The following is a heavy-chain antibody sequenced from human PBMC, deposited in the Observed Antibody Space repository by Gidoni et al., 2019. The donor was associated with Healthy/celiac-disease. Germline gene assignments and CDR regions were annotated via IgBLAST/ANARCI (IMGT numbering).Heavy chain of an antibody. J-gene: IGHJ4*02. Sequence: EVQLLESGGGLVQPGGSLRLSCAASGFTFSSYAMSWVRQAPGKGLEWVSAISGSGGSTYYADSVKGRFTISRDNSKNTLYLQMNSLRAEDTAVYYCAKGRRGPYCSGGSCYLWDFDYWGQGTLVTVSS. CDR1: GFTFSSYA. CDR2: ISGSGGST. D-gene: IGHD2-15*01. V-gene: IGHV3-23*01. CDR3: AKGRRGPYCSGGSCYLWDFDY.